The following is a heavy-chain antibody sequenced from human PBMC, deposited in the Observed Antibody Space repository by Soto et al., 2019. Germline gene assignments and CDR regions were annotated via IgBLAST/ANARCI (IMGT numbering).Heavy chain of an antibody. CDR3: ARDGPELLRWYFDL. J-gene: IGHJ2*01. V-gene: IGHV3-7*03. Sequence: GGSLRLSCAASGFTFSSYWMSWVRQAPGKGLEWVADIKQDGSEKYYVDSVKGRFTISRDNAKNSLYLQMNSLRAEDTAVYYCARDGPELLRWYFDLWGRGTLVTVSS. CDR2: IKQDGSEK. CDR1: GFTFSSYW. D-gene: IGHD1-26*01.